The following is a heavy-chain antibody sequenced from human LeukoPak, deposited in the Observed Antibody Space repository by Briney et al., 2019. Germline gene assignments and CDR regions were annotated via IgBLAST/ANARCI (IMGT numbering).Heavy chain of an antibody. CDR1: GGSISSGGYY. CDR3: ARTSNSYGYSGLDY. J-gene: IGHJ4*02. V-gene: IGHV4-31*03. CDR2: IYYSGST. Sequence: PSQTLSLTCTVSGGSISSGGYYWSWFRQHPGKGLDWIGYIYYSGSTYYNPSLKSRVTVSVDMSKNQFSLKLTSVTAADTAVYYCARTSNSYGYSGLDYWGQGTLVIVSS. D-gene: IGHD5-18*01.